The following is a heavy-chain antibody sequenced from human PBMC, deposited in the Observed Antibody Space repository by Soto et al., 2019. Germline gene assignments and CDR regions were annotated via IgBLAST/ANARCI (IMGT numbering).Heavy chain of an antibody. V-gene: IGHV3-23*01. CDR3: AKDGASGSYPPYYYFGMDV. J-gene: IGHJ6*02. CDR1: GFTFSSYA. D-gene: IGHD1-26*01. Sequence: EVQLLESGGGLVQPGGSPRLSCAASGFTFSSYAMSWVRQAPGKGLEWVSSISGSGGNAYYADSVKGRFSISRDNPKNTLRLQMNSLRADDTAVYYCAKDGASGSYPPYYYFGMDVWGQGTTVTVSS. CDR2: ISGSGGNA.